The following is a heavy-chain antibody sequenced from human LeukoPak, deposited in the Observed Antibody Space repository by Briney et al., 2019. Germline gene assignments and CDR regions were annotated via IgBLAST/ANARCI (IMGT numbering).Heavy chain of an antibody. J-gene: IGHJ4*02. CDR2: ISYDGSNK. V-gene: IGHV3-30*03. D-gene: IGHD2-21*02. Sequence: PGGSLRLSCAASGFTFSSYGMHWVRQAPGKGLEWVAVISYDGSNKYYADSVKGRFTISRDNSKNTLYLQMNSLRAEDTAVYYCAGERGIVVVTAPTSPPPFDYWGQGTLVTVSS. CDR1: GFTFSSYG. CDR3: AGERGIVVVTAPTSPPPFDY.